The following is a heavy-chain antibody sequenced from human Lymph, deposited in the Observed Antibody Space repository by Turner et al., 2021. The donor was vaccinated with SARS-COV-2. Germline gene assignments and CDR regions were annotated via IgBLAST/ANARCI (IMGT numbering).Heavy chain of an antibody. J-gene: IGHJ3*02. CDR1: GFTFSSYA. V-gene: IGHV3-23*01. D-gene: IGHD3-10*01. CDR2: ISVSGGST. Sequence: EVQLLESGGGGVQPGGSLRLPCAASGFTFSSYAMSWVRQAPGKGLGWVSAISVSGGSTYYADSVKGRFTISRDNSKNTLYLQMNSLRAEDTAVYYCAKGVRGVIIPEAFDIWGQGTMVTISS. CDR3: AKGVRGVIIPEAFDI.